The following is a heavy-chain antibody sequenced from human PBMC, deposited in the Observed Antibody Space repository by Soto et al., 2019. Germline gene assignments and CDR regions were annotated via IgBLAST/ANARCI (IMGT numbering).Heavy chain of an antibody. D-gene: IGHD3-3*01. Sequence: ASVKVSCKASGGTFSSYAISWVRQAPGQGLEWMGWISAYNGNTNYAQKLQGRVIMTTDTSTSTAYMELRSLRSDDMAVFYCARDQELYYDFWSGRSKRYYFDYWGQGTLVTVSS. CDR3: ARDQELYYDFWSGRSKRYYFDY. J-gene: IGHJ4*02. V-gene: IGHV1-18*03. CDR1: GGTFSSYA. CDR2: ISAYNGNT.